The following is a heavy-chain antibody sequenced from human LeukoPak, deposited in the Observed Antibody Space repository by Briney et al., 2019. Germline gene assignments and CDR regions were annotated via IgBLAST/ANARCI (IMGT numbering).Heavy chain of an antibody. V-gene: IGHV3-23*01. J-gene: IGHJ5*02. CDR2: ISGSGGTT. Sequence: PGGSLRLSCAASGFTFSNYAMSWVRQAPGKGLEWVSAISGSGGTTYYADSVKGRFTISRDNSMNTLYLQMNSLRAEDTAVSYCARGDCSSTSCSSTPKNWFDPGGQGTLVSVSS. D-gene: IGHD2-2*01. CDR3: ARGDCSSTSCSSTPKNWFDP. CDR1: GFTFSNYA.